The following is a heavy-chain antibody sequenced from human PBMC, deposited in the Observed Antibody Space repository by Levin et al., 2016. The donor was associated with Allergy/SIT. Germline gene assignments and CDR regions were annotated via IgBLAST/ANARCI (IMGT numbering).Heavy chain of an antibody. CDR3: ARHCSGGTCYSNYFDF. V-gene: IGHV4-61*07. J-gene: IGHJ4*02. D-gene: IGHD2-15*01. CDR2: IYDSGST. Sequence: WIRQPPGKGLEWIGYIYDSGYIYDSGSTNYNPSLKSRVTISVDTSKNHFSLKLSSVTAADTAVYYCARHCSGGTCYSNYFDFWGQGTLVTVSS.